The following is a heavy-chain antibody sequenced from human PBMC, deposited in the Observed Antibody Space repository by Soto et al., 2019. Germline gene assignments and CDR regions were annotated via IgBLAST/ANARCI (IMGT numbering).Heavy chain of an antibody. CDR2: ISTSGSPA. CDR3: ATGGIYYEA. D-gene: IGHD1-26*01. J-gene: IGHJ5*02. V-gene: IGHV3-11*01. Sequence: QVHLVESGGGLVKPGGSLRLSCTVSGFAFRHNYLTWIRQAPGKGLEWLSYISTSGSPAYYSDSVKGRFTISTDNAKKSLYLQMDSMRAEDTGVYYCATGGIYYEAWGQGTLVTVSS. CDR1: GFAFRHNY.